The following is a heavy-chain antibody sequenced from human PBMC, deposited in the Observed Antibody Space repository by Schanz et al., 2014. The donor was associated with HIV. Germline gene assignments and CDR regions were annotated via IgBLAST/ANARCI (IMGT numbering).Heavy chain of an antibody. J-gene: IGHJ4*02. CDR2: ISWNSVFI. V-gene: IGHV3-9*01. CDR3: AKDIQDYSNSFDL. D-gene: IGHD4-4*01. CDR1: GFSFSSYG. Sequence: VQLVESGGGVVQPGRSLRLSCAASGFSFSSYGMHWVRQAPGKGLEWVSSISWNSVFIAYADSVKGRFTISRDNAKNSLYLQMNSLRPEDTALYYCAKDIQDYSNSFDLWGQGTLVTVSA.